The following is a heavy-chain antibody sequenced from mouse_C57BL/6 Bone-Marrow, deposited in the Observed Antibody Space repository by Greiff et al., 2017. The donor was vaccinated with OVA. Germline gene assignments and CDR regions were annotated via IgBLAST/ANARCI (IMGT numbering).Heavy chain of an antibody. V-gene: IGHV1-80*01. CDR2: IYPGDGDT. D-gene: IGHD1-1*02. J-gene: IGHJ4*01. CDR3: ARAGGGCYVKAMDY. CDR1: GYAFSSYW. Sequence: QVQLQQSGAELVKPGASVKISCKASGYAFSSYWMNWVQQRPGKGLEWIGQIYPGDGDTNYNGKFKGKATLTADKSSSTDYRQSSSLTSEDSAVYFCARAGGGCYVKAMDYWGQGTSVTVSS.